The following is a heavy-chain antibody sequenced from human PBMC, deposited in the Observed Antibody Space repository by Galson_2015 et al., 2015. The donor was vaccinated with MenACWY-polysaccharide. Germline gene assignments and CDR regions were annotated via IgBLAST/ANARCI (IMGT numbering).Heavy chain of an antibody. CDR2: INTGGSA. D-gene: IGHD3-10*01. J-gene: IGHJ6*02. Sequence: TLSLTCFVSGGSISSGVHYWSWIRQPAGKGLEWIGRINTGGSATYNPSLKSRVTISVDTSKNQFSLNVRSVTAADTAVYFCVRETGSGAYYNDYHRMDVWGRGTTVIVSS. CDR1: GGSISSGVHY. V-gene: IGHV4-61*02. CDR3: VRETGSGAYYNDYHRMDV.